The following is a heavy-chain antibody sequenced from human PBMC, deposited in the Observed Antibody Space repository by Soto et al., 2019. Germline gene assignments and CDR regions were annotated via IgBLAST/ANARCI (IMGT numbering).Heavy chain of an antibody. CDR1: GFTFSDHY. V-gene: IGHV3-72*01. D-gene: IGHD6-13*01. CDR3: TRVFGSSWYQAFFDY. Sequence: GSLRLSCAASGFTFSDHYMDWVRQAPGKGLEWVGRTRNKANSYTTEYAASVKGRFTISRDDSKNSLFLQMNSLKTEDTAVYYCTRVFGSSWYQAFFDYWGQGTLVTSPQ. CDR2: TRNKANSYTT. J-gene: IGHJ4*02.